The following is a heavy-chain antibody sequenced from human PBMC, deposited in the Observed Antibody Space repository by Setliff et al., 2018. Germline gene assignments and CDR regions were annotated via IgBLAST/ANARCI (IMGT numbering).Heavy chain of an antibody. CDR3: ARAPRVELNLDY. CDR2: ISYDGSNK. Sequence: GGSLRLSCAASGFTFSSHGMHWVRQAPGKGLEWVAVISYDGSNKYYADSVKGRFTISRDNSKNTLYLQMNSLRAEDTAVYYCARAPRVELNLDYWGQGTLVTVSS. D-gene: IGHD1-1*01. CDR1: GFTFSSHG. J-gene: IGHJ4*02. V-gene: IGHV3-30*19.